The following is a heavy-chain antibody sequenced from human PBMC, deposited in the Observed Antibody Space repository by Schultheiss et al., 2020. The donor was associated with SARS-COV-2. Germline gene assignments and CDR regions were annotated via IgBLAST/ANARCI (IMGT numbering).Heavy chain of an antibody. V-gene: IGHV3-30*07. CDR2: ISYDGSNK. CDR1: GFTFSSYA. CDR3: ARVSLRVIDY. D-gene: IGHD4-17*01. Sequence: GGSLRLSCAASGFTFSSYAMHWVRQAPGKGLEWVAVISYDGSNKYYADSVKGRFTISRDNAKNSLYLQMNSLRAEDTAVYYCARVSLRVIDYWGQGTLVTVSS. J-gene: IGHJ4*02.